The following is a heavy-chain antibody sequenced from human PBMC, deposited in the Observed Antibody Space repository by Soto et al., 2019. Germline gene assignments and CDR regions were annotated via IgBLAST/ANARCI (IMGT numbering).Heavy chain of an antibody. D-gene: IGHD5-12*01. CDR2: VKDGGHT. J-gene: IGHJ4*02. CDR1: GGSLSGYY. Sequence: QVQLQQWGAGLLKPSETLSLNCAVTGGSLSGYYWSWIRQPPGKGLEWIGEVKDGGHTNYSPSLRGRVTISSATSNNQFALRLNSVTAAGTGVYYCARGQGGVVATHWDQGSLVTVSS. CDR3: ARGQGGVVATH. V-gene: IGHV4-34*01.